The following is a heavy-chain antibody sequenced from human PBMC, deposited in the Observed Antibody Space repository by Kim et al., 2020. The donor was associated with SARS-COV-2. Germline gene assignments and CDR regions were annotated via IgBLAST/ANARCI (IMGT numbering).Heavy chain of an antibody. CDR3: ARVVRLGVVTTSGFDY. V-gene: IGHV4-39*07. Sequence: SETLSLTCTVSGGSISSSSYYWGWIRQPPGKGLEWIGSIYYSGSTYYNPSLKSRVTISVDTSKNQFSLKLSSVTAADTAVYYCARVVRLGVVTTSGFDYWGQGTLVTVSS. D-gene: IGHD3-3*01. CDR1: GGSISSSSYY. J-gene: IGHJ4*02. CDR2: IYYSGST.